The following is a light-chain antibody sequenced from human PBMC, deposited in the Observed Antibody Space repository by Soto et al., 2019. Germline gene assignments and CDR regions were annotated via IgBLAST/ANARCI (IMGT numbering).Light chain of an antibody. Sequence: EMVLTQSPATLSLSPGERATLSCSASQSVNIYLAWYQQKPGQSPRLLIYNASNRATGIPARFSGSGSGTDFTLTISSLKPEDSAVYYCQQRRAWPLTFGGGTKVEI. CDR2: NAS. V-gene: IGKV3-11*01. CDR1: QSVNIY. CDR3: QQRRAWPLT. J-gene: IGKJ4*01.